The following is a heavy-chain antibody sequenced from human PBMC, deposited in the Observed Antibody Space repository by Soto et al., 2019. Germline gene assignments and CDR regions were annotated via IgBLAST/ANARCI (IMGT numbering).Heavy chain of an antibody. CDR1: GFNFNSYT. CDR3: ARDCSGGSCYPGMDV. D-gene: IGHD2-15*01. J-gene: IGHJ6*02. Sequence: PGGSLRLSCPASGFNFNSYTINWVRQAPGKRLEWLSSISSSGYIFSTDSVRGRFTISRNNAKNSVYLQINSLRAEDTAVYFCARDCSGGSCYPGMDVWGQGTTVTVSS. CDR2: ISSSGYI. V-gene: IGHV3-21*01.